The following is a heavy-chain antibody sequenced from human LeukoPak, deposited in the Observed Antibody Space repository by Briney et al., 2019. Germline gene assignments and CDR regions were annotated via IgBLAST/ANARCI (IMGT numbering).Heavy chain of an antibody. CDR3: ASARYCSSSSCYYYFDY. D-gene: IGHD2-2*01. CDR1: GGSISNGGYY. J-gene: IGHJ4*02. CDR2: IHYSGST. V-gene: IGHV4-31*03. Sequence: KPSETLSLTCTVSGGSISNGGYYWSWIRQHPGKDLEWIGYIHYSGSTYYNPSLKSRVAISVDTSKNQFSLQLSSVTAADTALYFCASARYCSSSSCYYYFDYWGQGTLVTVSS.